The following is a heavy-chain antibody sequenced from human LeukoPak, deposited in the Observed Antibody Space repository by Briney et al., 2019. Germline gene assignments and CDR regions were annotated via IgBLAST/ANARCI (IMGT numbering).Heavy chain of an antibody. Sequence: SETLSLTCTVSGGSIRSYYWSWIRQPPGKGLEWIGYIYYSGSTNYNPSLKSRVTISVDTSKNQFSLKLSSVTAADTAVYYCARAPAYSGSYPVWFDPWGQGTLVTVSS. CDR2: IYYSGST. CDR1: GGSIRSYY. D-gene: IGHD1-26*01. CDR3: ARAPAYSGSYPVWFDP. V-gene: IGHV4-59*01. J-gene: IGHJ5*02.